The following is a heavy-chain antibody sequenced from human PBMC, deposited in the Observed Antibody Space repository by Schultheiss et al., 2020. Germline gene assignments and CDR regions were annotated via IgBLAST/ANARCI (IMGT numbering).Heavy chain of an antibody. CDR2: INHSGST. J-gene: IGHJ4*02. Sequence: SETLSLTCAVYGGSFSGYYWSWIRQPPGKGLEWIGEINHSGSTNYNPSLKSRVTISLDTSKNQFSLKLSSVTAADTAVYYCARAPKGYYFDYWGQGTLVTVSS. CDR3: ARAPKGYYFDY. CDR1: GGSFSGYY. V-gene: IGHV4-34*01.